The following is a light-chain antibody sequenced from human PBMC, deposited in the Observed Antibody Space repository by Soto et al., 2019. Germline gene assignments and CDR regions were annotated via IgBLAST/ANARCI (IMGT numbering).Light chain of an antibody. CDR1: QDIGNY. CDR3: QQTYSSPIT. V-gene: IGKV1-39*01. Sequence: DIQMTQSPSSLAASVRDRVTIPCRASQDIGNYLNWYQQKPGKAPQLLIYGASSLQSGVPSRFSGSGSGTDFTLTISSLQPEDFATYYCQQTYSSPITFGQGTRLDIK. J-gene: IGKJ5*01. CDR2: GAS.